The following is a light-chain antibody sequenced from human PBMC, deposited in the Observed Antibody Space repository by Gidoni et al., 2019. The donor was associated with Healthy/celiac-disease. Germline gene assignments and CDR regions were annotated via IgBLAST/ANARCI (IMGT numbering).Light chain of an antibody. Sequence: EIVLTQSPGTLSLSPGERATLSCRASQCVSSSYLAWYQQKPGQAPRPLIYGASSRATGIPDRFSGSGSGTDFTLTISRLVPEDFAVYYCQQYGSSPRALTFGGGTKVEIK. CDR1: QCVSSSY. J-gene: IGKJ4*01. CDR2: GAS. V-gene: IGKV3-20*01. CDR3: QQYGSSPRALT.